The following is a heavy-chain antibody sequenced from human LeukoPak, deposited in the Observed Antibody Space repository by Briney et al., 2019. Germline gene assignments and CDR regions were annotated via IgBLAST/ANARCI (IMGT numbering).Heavy chain of an antibody. CDR1: GFIFNTYS. V-gene: IGHV3-48*04. J-gene: IGHJ4*02. CDR2: ITASSSTI. CDR3: ARGQAWDAVAHLDY. Sequence: GGSLRLSCAASGFIFNTYSMSWVRQAPGKGLEWVSYITASSSTIFYTYSVKSTFTTSSNNANNSLYLNMNSIRAENTALYYCARGQAWDAVAHLDYGGQGPLVTVSS. D-gene: IGHD1-26*01.